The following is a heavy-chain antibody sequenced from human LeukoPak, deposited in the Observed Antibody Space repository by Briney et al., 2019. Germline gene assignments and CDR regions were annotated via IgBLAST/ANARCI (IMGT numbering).Heavy chain of an antibody. CDR3: ARGSGNYYDSSGYSYFFVDPIYNWFDP. J-gene: IGHJ5*02. Sequence: ASVKVSCKASGYTFTSYYMHWVRQAPGQGLEWMGIINPSGGSTSYAQKFQGRVTMTRDTSTSTVYMELSSLRSEDTAVYYCARGSGNYYDSSGYSYFFVDPIYNWFDPWGQGTLVTVSS. CDR2: INPSGGST. CDR1: GYTFTSYY. V-gene: IGHV1-46*01. D-gene: IGHD3-22*01.